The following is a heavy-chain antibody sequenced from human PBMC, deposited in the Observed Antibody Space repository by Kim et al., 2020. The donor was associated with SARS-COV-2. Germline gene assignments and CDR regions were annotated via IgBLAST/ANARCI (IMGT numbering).Heavy chain of an antibody. Sequence: GGSLRLSCAASGFTFSRYVMNWVRQAPGKGLEWVSAISDSGGSTYYADSVKGRFTISRDNSKNTLYLQMDSLRAEDTAVYYCAKDRVAVADKRPYNFDSWGQGTLVIVSS. V-gene: IGHV3-23*01. CDR1: GFTFSRYV. CDR2: ISDSGGST. CDR3: AKDRVAVADKRPYNFDS. D-gene: IGHD6-13*01. J-gene: IGHJ4*02.